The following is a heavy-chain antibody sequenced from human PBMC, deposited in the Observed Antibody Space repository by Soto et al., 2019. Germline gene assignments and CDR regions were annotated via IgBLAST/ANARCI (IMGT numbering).Heavy chain of an antibody. CDR1: GGTFSSYA. J-gene: IGHJ6*02. Sequence: QVQLVQSGAEVKKPGSSVKVSCKASGGTFSSYAISWVRQAPGQGLEWMGGIIPIFGTANYAQKFQGRVTITADKSTSTAYMELSSLSSEDTDVYYCARGGGAIDYYYYGMDVWGQGTTVTVSS. D-gene: IGHD3-16*02. V-gene: IGHV1-69*06. CDR3: ARGGGAIDYYYYGMDV. CDR2: IIPIFGTA.